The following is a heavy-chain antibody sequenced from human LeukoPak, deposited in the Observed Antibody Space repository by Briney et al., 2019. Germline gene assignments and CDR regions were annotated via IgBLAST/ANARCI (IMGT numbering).Heavy chain of an antibody. V-gene: IGHV4-39*07. D-gene: IGHD3-10*01. J-gene: IGHJ4*02. Sequence: SETLSLTCTVSGGSISSSSYYWGWIRQPPGKGLEWIGSIYHSGSTYYNPSLKSRVTISVDTSKNQFSLKLSSVTAADTAVYYCTTDGGGLWFGELSVNFDYWGQGTLVTVSS. CDR3: TTDGGGLWFGELSVNFDY. CDR2: IYHSGST. CDR1: GGSISSSSYY.